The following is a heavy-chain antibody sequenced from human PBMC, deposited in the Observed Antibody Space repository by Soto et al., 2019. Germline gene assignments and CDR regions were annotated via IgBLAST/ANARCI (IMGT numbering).Heavy chain of an antibody. V-gene: IGHV3-15*01. Sequence: GGSLRLSCAASGFTFSNAWMSWVRQAPGKGLEWVGHIKSKTDGGTTDYAAPVKGRFTISRDDSKNTLYLQMNSLKTEDTAVYYCTTDSWATYYDCVWGSYCSERFDYWGQGTLVTVSS. CDR2: IKSKTDGGTT. CDR3: TTDSWATYYDCVWGSYCSERFDY. CDR1: GFTFSNAW. D-gene: IGHD3-16*02. J-gene: IGHJ4*02.